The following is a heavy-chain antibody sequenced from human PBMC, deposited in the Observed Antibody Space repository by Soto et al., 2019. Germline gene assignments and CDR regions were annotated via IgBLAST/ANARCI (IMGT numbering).Heavy chain of an antibody. V-gene: IGHV3-23*01. CDR3: TTHEEGAPWAGGFDS. D-gene: IGHD1-26*01. Sequence: GGSLRLSCAASGFRFRTRAMSWVRQTPGKGLEWVASIRPGGDSTYYADSVKGRFAVSRDNSNVTLYLQMDSLRVEDTAIYYCTTHEEGAPWAGGFDSWGQGTLVTVSS. CDR1: GFRFRTRA. J-gene: IGHJ5*01. CDR2: IRPGGDST.